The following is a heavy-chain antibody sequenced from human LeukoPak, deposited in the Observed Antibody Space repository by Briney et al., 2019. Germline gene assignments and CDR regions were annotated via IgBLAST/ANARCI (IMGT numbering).Heavy chain of an antibody. V-gene: IGHV3-74*01. CDR2: IKSDGITI. CDR1: GFTFSNYM. CDR3: AKDRWAGKPNWFDP. Sequence: GGSLRLSCAASGFTFSNYMMHWVRQAPGKGLVWVSRIKSDGITITYADSVKGRFTISRDNSKNTLYLQMNSLRAEDTAVYYCAKDRWAGKPNWFDPWGQGTLVTVSS. D-gene: IGHD6-19*01. J-gene: IGHJ5*02.